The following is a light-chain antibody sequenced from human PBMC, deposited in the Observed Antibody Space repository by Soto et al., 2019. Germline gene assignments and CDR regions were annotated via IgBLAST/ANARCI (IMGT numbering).Light chain of an antibody. CDR2: DTS. CDR3: QQYGSSPIT. V-gene: IGKV3-11*01. J-gene: IGKJ5*01. Sequence: NVLTPSPATPSLSPGGRTPLSCQASQSVGSSLAWFQQTPGQAPRLLIYDTSNRATGIPARFSGSGSGTDFTLTISSLETEDFAVYYCQQYGSSPITFGQGTRLEIK. CDR1: QSVGSS.